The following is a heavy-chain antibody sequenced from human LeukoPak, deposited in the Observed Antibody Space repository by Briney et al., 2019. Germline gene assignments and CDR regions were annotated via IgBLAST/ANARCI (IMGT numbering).Heavy chain of an antibody. Sequence: GGSLRLSCAASGFTFSSYAMSWVRQAPGKGLEWVGRIKSKTDGGTTDYAAPVKGRFTISRDDSKNTLYLQMNSLKTEDTAVYYCTTDGRSRWQVAPRTDYWGQGTLVTVSS. D-gene: IGHD5-24*01. V-gene: IGHV3-15*01. CDR3: TTDGRSRWQVAPRTDY. CDR1: GFTFSSYA. CDR2: IKSKTDGGTT. J-gene: IGHJ4*02.